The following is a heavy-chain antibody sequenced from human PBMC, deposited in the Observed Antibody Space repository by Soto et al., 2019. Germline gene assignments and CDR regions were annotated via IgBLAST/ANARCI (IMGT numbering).Heavy chain of an antibody. CDR2: ISAHNGNT. CDR3: ARGRYGDY. V-gene: IGHV1-18*01. Sequence: QVHLVQSGAEVKKPGASVKVSCKGSGYAFTTYGITWVRQAPGQGLEWMGWISAHNGNTNYAQKLQGRVTVTRDTSTSTAFMKLSSLRSDDTAVYYCARGRYGDYWGQGALVTVSS. CDR1: GYAFTTYG. D-gene: IGHD1-1*01. J-gene: IGHJ4*02.